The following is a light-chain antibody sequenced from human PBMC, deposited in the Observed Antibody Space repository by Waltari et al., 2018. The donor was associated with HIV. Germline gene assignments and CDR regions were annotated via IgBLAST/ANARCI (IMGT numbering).Light chain of an antibody. Sequence: QSVLTQPPSASGTPGQRVTNSCSGTRSTIGGDTVNWYQLLPGTAPNLLIYNDNERPSGVPGRFSGSRSGASASLAISGRQPEDEADYYCSSWDDRLNGQGVFGGGTKLTVL. V-gene: IGLV1-44*01. CDR2: NDN. CDR1: RSTIGGDT. J-gene: IGLJ3*02. CDR3: SSWDDRLNGQGV.